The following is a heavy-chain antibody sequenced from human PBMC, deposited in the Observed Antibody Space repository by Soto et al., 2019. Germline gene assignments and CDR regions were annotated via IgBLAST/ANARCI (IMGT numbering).Heavy chain of an antibody. D-gene: IGHD6-19*01. V-gene: IGHV3-66*01. CDR2: IYSGGST. CDR3: ARVAYSSGPDAFDI. Sequence: GGSLRLSCAASGFTVSSNYMSWVRQAPGKGLEWVSVIYSGGSTYYADSVKGRFTISRDSSKNTLYLQMNSLRAEDTAVYYCARVAYSSGPDAFDIWGQGTMVTVSS. CDR1: GFTVSSNY. J-gene: IGHJ3*02.